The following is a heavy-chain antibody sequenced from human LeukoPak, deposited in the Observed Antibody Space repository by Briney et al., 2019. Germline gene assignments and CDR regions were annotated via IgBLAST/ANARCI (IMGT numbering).Heavy chain of an antibody. J-gene: IGHJ4*02. V-gene: IGHV3-30*14. D-gene: IGHD3-10*01. CDR1: GFTFSSYA. CDR2: ISYDGSSK. Sequence: GGSLRLSCAASGFTFSSYAMHWVRQAPGKGLEWVAVISYDGSSKYYADSVKGRFTISRDNSKNTLYLQMDSLRAEDTAVYYCARDRTVRGVFDYWGQGTLVTVSS. CDR3: ARDRTVRGVFDY.